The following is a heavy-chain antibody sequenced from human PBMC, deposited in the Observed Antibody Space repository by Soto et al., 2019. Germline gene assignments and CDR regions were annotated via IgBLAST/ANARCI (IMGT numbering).Heavy chain of an antibody. Sequence: LYVTGIDSVRPISSKKYYLGWIRQPPLKALDCIGRMYYSGSTYYNPSRKRRVTISVDTSKNQFSLKLSSVTAADTAVYYCAGLYCGGDCYSAIEEQGAFDMWGEGRMISAS. CDR2: MYYSGST. J-gene: IGHJ3*02. V-gene: IGHV4-39*01. CDR3: AGLYCGGDCYSAIEEQGAFDM. CDR1: VRPISSKKYY. D-gene: IGHD2-21*02.